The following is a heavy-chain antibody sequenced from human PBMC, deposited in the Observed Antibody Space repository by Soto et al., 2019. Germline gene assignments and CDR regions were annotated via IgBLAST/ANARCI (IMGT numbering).Heavy chain of an antibody. Sequence: GASVKVSCKASGSTFTSYDINWVRQATGQGLEWMGWMNPNSGNTGYAQKFQGRVTMTRNTSISTAYMELSSLRSEDTAVYYCARGYGYPIAARPSNFDYWGQGTLVTVSS. CDR3: ARGYGYPIAARPSNFDY. J-gene: IGHJ4*02. CDR2: MNPNSGNT. D-gene: IGHD6-6*01. CDR1: GSTFTSYD. V-gene: IGHV1-8*01.